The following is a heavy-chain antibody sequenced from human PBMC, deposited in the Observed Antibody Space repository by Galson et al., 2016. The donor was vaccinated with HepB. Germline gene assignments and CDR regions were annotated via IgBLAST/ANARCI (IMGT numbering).Heavy chain of an antibody. CDR3: ANRRGILTGPAGY. Sequence: SLRLSCAASGFTFDDFAMHWVRQAPGKSLEWVALITWNGELTYYAESVKGRFTISRDNSKNTLYLQMNSLRAEDTAVYYCANRRGILTGPAGYWGQGTLVTVSS. D-gene: IGHD3-9*01. J-gene: IGHJ4*02. V-gene: IGHV3-43D*03. CDR1: GFTFDDFA. CDR2: ITWNGELT.